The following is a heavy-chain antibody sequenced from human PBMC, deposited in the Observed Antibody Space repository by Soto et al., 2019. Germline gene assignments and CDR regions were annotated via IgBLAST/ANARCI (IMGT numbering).Heavy chain of an antibody. Sequence: QVQLVQSGAEVKKPGSSVKVSCKASGGTFSTYPISWVRQAPRQGLEWMGGINPIFGTANYAQKLQGRVTITADESTTTAYMQLSSLRSDDTAVYYCARLRASNYEAYQHWGQGTLVTVSS. CDR1: GGTFSTYP. D-gene: IGHD4-4*01. V-gene: IGHV1-69*12. J-gene: IGHJ1*01. CDR2: INPIFGTA. CDR3: ARLRASNYEAYQH.